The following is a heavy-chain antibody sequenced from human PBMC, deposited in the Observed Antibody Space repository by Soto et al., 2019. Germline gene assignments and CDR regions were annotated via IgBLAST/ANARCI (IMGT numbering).Heavy chain of an antibody. D-gene: IGHD2-15*01. CDR1: GGTFSSYA. Sequence: QVQLVQSGAEVKKPGSSVKVSCKASGGTFSSYAISWVRQAPGQGLEWMGGIIPIFGTANYAQKFQGRVTIAADESTSTADMELSSLRAEDTAVYYCARENPVVVVVAQGQNAFDIWGHGTMVTVSS. V-gene: IGHV1-69*12. CDR2: IIPIFGTA. CDR3: ARENPVVVVVAQGQNAFDI. J-gene: IGHJ3*02.